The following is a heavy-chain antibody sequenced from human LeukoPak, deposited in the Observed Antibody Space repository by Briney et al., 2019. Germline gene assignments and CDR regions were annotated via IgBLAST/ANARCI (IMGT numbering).Heavy chain of an antibody. CDR2: IWYDGSNK. J-gene: IGHJ4*02. D-gene: IGHD1-26*01. CDR1: GFTFRSYG. V-gene: IGHV3-33*03. Sequence: GRSLRLSCAASGFTFRSYGMHWVRQAPGKGLEWVAVIWYDGSNKYYADSVKGRFTISRDKSKNTLYLQMNSLRAEDTAVYYCAKDPNGSWSFDYWGQGTLVTVSS. CDR3: AKDPNGSWSFDY.